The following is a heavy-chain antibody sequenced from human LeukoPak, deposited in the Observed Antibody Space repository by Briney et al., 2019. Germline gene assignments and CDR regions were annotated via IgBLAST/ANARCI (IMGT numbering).Heavy chain of an antibody. V-gene: IGHV4-30-4*01. Sequence: PSETLSLTCTVSGGSISNGDYYWSWIRQPPGKGLEWIGYIYYSGSAYYNPSLKSRVTISVDTSKNQFSLKLSSVTAADTAVYYCARGITGTTWNDYWGQGTLVTVSS. CDR1: GGSISNGDYY. CDR2: IYYSGSA. J-gene: IGHJ4*02. D-gene: IGHD1-20*01. CDR3: ARGITGTTWNDY.